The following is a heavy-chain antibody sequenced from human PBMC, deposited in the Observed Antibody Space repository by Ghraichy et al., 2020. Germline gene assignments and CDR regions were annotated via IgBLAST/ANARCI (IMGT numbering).Heavy chain of an antibody. J-gene: IGHJ4*02. CDR2: INSDGSST. Sequence: GKSRNISCAASGFTFSSYWMHWVRQAPGKGLVWVSRINSDGSSTSYADSVKGRFTISRDNAKNTLYLQMNSLRAEDTAVYYCARVGEPLGLDYWGQGTLVTVSS. V-gene: IGHV3-74*01. D-gene: IGHD3-16*01. CDR3: ARVGEPLGLDY. CDR1: GFTFSSYW.